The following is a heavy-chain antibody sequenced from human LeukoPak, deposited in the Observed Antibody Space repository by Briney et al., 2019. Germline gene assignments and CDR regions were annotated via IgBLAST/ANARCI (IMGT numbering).Heavy chain of an antibody. Sequence: GGSLRLSCAASGFTFSNYGMHWVRQAPGKGLEWVAVIWYDGNNKYYADSVKGRFTISRDNSKNTLYLQMNSLRAEDTAVYYCAKDRDRFENLDYWGQGTQVTVSS. J-gene: IGHJ4*02. CDR3: AKDRDRFENLDY. D-gene: IGHD3-10*01. V-gene: IGHV3-33*06. CDR1: GFTFSNYG. CDR2: IWYDGNNK.